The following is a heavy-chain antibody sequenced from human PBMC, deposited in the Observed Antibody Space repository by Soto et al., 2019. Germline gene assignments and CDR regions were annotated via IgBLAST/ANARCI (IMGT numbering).Heavy chain of an antibody. CDR2: ISYDGSNK. V-gene: IGHV3-30-3*01. CDR3: ARDEDDFWSGYYYTPGS. D-gene: IGHD3-3*01. Sequence: GGSLRLSCAASGFTFSSYAMHWVRQAPGKGLEWVAVISYDGSNKYYADSVKGRFTISRDNSKNTLYLQMNSLRAEDTAVYYCARDEDDFWSGYYYTPGSWGQGTLVTVSS. CDR1: GFTFSSYA. J-gene: IGHJ5*02.